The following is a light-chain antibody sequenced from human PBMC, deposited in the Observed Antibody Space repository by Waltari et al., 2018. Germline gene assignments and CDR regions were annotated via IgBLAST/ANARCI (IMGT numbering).Light chain of an antibody. V-gene: IGKV3-20*01. CDR3: QQYGSSVMYT. Sequence: VLTQSPGTLSLSPGERATLPCRARKSLTKKYLAWYQQKPGQAPRLLIYGASSRAAGIPDRFSGSGSGTDFTLTISRLEPEDFAVYYCQQYGSSVMYTFGQGTKLEIK. J-gene: IGKJ2*01. CDR2: GAS. CDR1: KSLTKKY.